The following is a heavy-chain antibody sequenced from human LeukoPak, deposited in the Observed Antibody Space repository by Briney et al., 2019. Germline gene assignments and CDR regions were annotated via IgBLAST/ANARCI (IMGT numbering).Heavy chain of an antibody. V-gene: IGHV3-48*04. D-gene: IGHD2-21*02. CDR1: GFTFSSYS. Sequence: GGSLRLSCAASGFTFSSYSMNWVRQAPGKGLEWVSYISSSGSTIYYADSVKGRFTISRDNAKNSLYLQMNSLRAEDTAVYYCARDEVVVTAMLDYWGQGTLVTVSS. CDR2: ISSSGSTI. J-gene: IGHJ4*02. CDR3: ARDEVVVTAMLDY.